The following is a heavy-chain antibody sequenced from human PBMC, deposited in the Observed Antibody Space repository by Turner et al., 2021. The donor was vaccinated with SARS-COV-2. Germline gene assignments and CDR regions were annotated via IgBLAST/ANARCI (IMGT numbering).Heavy chain of an antibody. Sequence: QVQLQQWGAGLLKPSETLSLTCAVYGGSFSGYYWSWIRQPPGKGLEWIGEINHSGSTNYNPSLKSRVTISVDTSKNQFSLKLSSVTAADTAVYYCASGDVVIVAIPNSGDAFDIWGQGTMVTVSS. J-gene: IGHJ3*02. CDR2: INHSGST. V-gene: IGHV4-34*01. CDR1: GGSFSGYY. CDR3: ASGDVVIVAIPNSGDAFDI. D-gene: IGHD5-12*01.